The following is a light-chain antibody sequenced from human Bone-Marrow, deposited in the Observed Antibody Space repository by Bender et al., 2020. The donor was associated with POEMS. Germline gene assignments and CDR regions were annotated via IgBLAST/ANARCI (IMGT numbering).Light chain of an antibody. J-gene: IGLJ2*01. CDR3: CSYAGTIYHII. V-gene: IGLV2-8*01. CDR1: SGDVGTYNY. CDR2: DVN. Sequence: QSALTQPASVSGSPAQSITMSCTGTSGDVGTYNYVSWYQQHPGKAPKLIIYDVNKRPSGVPDRLSGSKSDNTASLTVSGLQPEDEADYYCCSYAGTIYHIIFGGGTKLTVL.